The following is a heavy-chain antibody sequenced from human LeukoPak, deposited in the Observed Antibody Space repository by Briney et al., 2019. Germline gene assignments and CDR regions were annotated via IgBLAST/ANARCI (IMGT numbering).Heavy chain of an antibody. CDR1: GFTFRSYW. Sequence: SGGSLRLSCAASGFTFRSYWMSWVRQAPGKGLEWVANIKQDGSDKNYVDSVKGRFTISRDNAKNSLFLQMSGLRAEDTAVYYCAKLARGNYFEYWGQGTLVTVSS. V-gene: IGHV3-7*01. CDR3: AKLARGNYFEY. D-gene: IGHD3-3*02. CDR2: IKQDGSDK. J-gene: IGHJ4*02.